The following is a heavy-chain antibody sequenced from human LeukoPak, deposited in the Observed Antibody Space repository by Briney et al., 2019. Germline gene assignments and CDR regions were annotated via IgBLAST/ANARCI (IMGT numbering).Heavy chain of an antibody. CDR3: ARGYMTTVTTFLDY. Sequence: SVKVSCKASGGTFSSYAISWVRQAPGQGLEWMGGIIPIFGTTNYAQKFQGRATITADKSTSTAYMELRSLRSEDTAVYYCARGYMTTVTTFLDYWGQGTLVTVSS. D-gene: IGHD4-17*01. V-gene: IGHV1-69*06. CDR1: GGTFSSYA. J-gene: IGHJ4*02. CDR2: IIPIFGTT.